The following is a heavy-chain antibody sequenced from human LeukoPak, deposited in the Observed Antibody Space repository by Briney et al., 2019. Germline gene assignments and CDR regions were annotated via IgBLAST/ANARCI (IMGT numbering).Heavy chain of an antibody. J-gene: IGHJ3*02. Sequence: GGSLRLSCAASGFTFNNYWMNWVRQAPGKGLEWVANIKKDGSEKYFVDSVKGRFTISRDNAKNSLFLQMNSLRAEDTAVYYCAKALPGYSSGWYTAYTFDIWGQGTMVTVSS. D-gene: IGHD6-19*01. CDR3: AKALPGYSSGWYTAYTFDI. CDR2: IKKDGSEK. CDR1: GFTFNNYW. V-gene: IGHV3-7*01.